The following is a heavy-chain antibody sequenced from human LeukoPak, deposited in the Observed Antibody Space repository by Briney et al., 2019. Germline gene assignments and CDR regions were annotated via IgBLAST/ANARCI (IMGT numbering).Heavy chain of an antibody. CDR2: INHSGST. CDR3: ARGYIGRLSGYSSSWYWGIFDY. V-gene: IGHV4-34*01. CDR1: GGSFSGYY. J-gene: IGHJ4*02. D-gene: IGHD6-13*01. Sequence: SETLSLTCAVYGGSFSGYYWSWIRQPPGKGLEWIGEINHSGSTNYNPSLKSRVTISVDTSKHQFSLKLSSVTAADTAVYYCARGYIGRLSGYSSSWYWGIFDYWGQGTLVTVSS.